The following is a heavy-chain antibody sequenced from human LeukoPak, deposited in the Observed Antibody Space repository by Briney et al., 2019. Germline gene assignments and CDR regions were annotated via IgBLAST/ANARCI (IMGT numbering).Heavy chain of an antibody. CDR1: GGSISSGSYY. V-gene: IGHV4-31*03. Sequence: SETLSLTCTLSGGSISSGSYYWSWMRQHPGKGLEWIGYIYNSGSTYYNPSLKSRVTISVDTSKNQFSLKLSSVTAADTAVYYCARDGDRNGMDVWGQGTTVTVSS. CDR3: ARDGDRNGMDV. J-gene: IGHJ6*02. CDR2: IYNSGST. D-gene: IGHD3-16*02.